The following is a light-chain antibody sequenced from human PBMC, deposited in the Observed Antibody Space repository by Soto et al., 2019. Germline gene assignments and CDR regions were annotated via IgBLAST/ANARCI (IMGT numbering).Light chain of an antibody. Sequence: DIQMTQSPSTLSASVGDRVTITCRASQSISSWLAWYQQKPGKAPKLLIYKASSLESGVPSRFSGRGSGAEFTLTISSLQRDDLATYCCQQYKSYWPFGQRTKVEIK. CDR2: KAS. J-gene: IGKJ1*01. CDR3: QQYKSYWP. V-gene: IGKV1-5*03. CDR1: QSISSW.